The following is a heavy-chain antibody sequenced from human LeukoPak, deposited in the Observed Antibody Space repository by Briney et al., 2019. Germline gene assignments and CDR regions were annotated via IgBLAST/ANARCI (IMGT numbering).Heavy chain of an antibody. CDR3: ARVWVVTLRDDAFDI. J-gene: IGHJ3*02. D-gene: IGHD4-23*01. CDR1: GFTFSSYS. V-gene: IGHV3-21*01. CDR2: ISSSSGYI. Sequence: GGSLRLSCAASGFTFSSYSMNWVRQAPGKGLEWVSSISSSSGYIYYADSVRGRFTISRDNAKNSLYLQMNSLRAEDTAVYYCARVWVVTLRDDAFDIWGQGTMVTVSS.